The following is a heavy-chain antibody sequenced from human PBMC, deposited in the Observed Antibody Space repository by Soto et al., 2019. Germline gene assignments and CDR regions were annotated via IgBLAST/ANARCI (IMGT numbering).Heavy chain of an antibody. CDR3: ASWYSSSSAYYYGMDV. D-gene: IGHD6-6*01. CDR2: ISYDGSNK. J-gene: IGHJ6*02. V-gene: IGHV3-30-3*01. CDR1: GFTFSSYA. Sequence: PGGSLRLSCAASGFTFSSYAMHWVRQAPGKGLEWVAVISYDGSNKYYADSVKGRFTISRDNSKNTLYLQMNSLRAEDTAVYYCASWYSSSSAYYYGMDVWGQGTTVTVSS.